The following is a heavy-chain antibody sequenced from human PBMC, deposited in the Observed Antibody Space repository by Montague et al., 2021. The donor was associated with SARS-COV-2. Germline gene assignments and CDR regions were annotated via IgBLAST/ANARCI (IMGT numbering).Heavy chain of an antibody. Sequence: SLRLSCAASGFTFSNYNMNWIRQAPGKGLEWVSSVSYSSTYIYYADSVKGRFSISRDNAQNSLSLQMNILRADDTAVYYCVRDQSPMGFDYWGQGTLVTVSS. CDR1: GFTFSNYN. D-gene: IGHD5-24*01. CDR2: VSYSSTYI. J-gene: IGHJ4*02. V-gene: IGHV3-21*03. CDR3: VRDQSPMGFDY.